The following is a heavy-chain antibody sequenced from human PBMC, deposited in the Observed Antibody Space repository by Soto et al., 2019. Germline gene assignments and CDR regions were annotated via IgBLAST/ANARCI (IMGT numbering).Heavy chain of an antibody. CDR1: GGTFSSYA. Sequence: ASVKVSCKASGGTFSSYAISWVRQAPGQGLEWMGGIIPIFGTANYVQKFQGRVTITADESTSTAYMELSSLRSEDTAVYYCAREVGSDYYDSSGYYLRPWAFDIWGQGTMVTVSS. V-gene: IGHV1-69*13. J-gene: IGHJ3*02. CDR2: IIPIFGTA. CDR3: AREVGSDYYDSSGYYLRPWAFDI. D-gene: IGHD3-22*01.